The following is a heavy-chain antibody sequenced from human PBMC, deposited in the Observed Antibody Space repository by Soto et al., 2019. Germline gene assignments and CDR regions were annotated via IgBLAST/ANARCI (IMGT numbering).Heavy chain of an antibody. CDR1: GFNFSSSA. V-gene: IGHV3-30-3*01. CDR2: ISYDGNNK. Sequence: PGGSLRLSCAASGFNFSSSAMHWVRQAPGKGLEWMTVISYDGNNKYYADSVRGRFTISRDNSKKKMYLQMNNLRTEDTAVYYCARPRGMAVAEKMGVFDYWGQGTLVTVSS. CDR3: ARPRGMAVAEKMGVFDY. J-gene: IGHJ4*02. D-gene: IGHD6-19*01.